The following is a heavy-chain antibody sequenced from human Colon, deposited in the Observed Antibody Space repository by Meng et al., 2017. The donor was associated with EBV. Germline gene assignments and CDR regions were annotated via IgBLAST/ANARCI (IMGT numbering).Heavy chain of an antibody. CDR3: AKKESSGYQPYDY. D-gene: IGHD2-2*01. V-gene: IGHV3-23*01. CDR1: GFTLSSKT. J-gene: IGHJ4*02. Sequence: EVHLLESGGGLIQPGGSLRLSCAASGFTLSSKTICWVRQAPGKGLEWVSTLSASSGAAYYADSVKGRFTVSRDKSKNTLYLQMNSLKAEDTAVYYCAKKESSGYQPYDYWGPGTMVTVSS. CDR2: LSASSGAA.